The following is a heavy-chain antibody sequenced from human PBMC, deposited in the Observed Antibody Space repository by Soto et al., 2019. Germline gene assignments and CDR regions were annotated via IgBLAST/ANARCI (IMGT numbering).Heavy chain of an antibody. D-gene: IGHD3-22*01. J-gene: IGHJ3*02. CDR3: ARVSKVERITMIGVVPPGAFDI. V-gene: IGHV5-51*01. Sequence: ESLKISCKASGYSFSNYWIGWVRQMPGKGLEWMAIINPGDSESRYSPSFQGQVTIPADKSISTAYLQWNSLKASDTAVYYCARVSKVERITMIGVVPPGAFDIWGQGTMVTVSS. CDR1: GYSFSNYW. CDR2: INPGDSES.